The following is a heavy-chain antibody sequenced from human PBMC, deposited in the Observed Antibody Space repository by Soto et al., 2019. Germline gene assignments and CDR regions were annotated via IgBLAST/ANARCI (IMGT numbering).Heavy chain of an antibody. D-gene: IGHD2-15*01. J-gene: IGHJ4*02. CDR3: ARVVVATTGTYYFDY. CDR1: GFTFISYS. V-gene: IGHV3-21*01. Sequence: GGSLRLSCAASGFTFISYSMNWVRQAPGKGLEWVSSISSSSSYIYYADSVKGRFTISRDNAKNSLYLQMNSLRAEDTAVYYCARVVVATTGTYYFDYWGQGTLVTVSS. CDR2: ISSSSSYI.